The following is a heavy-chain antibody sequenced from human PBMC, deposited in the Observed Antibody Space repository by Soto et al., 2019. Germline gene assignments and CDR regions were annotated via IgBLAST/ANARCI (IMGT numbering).Heavy chain of an antibody. CDR2: INAGNGNT. CDR1: GYTFTSYA. V-gene: IGHV1-3*01. Sequence: ASVKVSCKXSGYTFTSYAMHWVRQAPGQRLEWMGWINAGNGNTKYSQKFQGRVTITRDTSASTAYMELSSLKASDTAMYYCASKDGNSSSPWDYYGMDVWGQGTTVTVSS. CDR3: ASKDGNSSSPWDYYGMDV. J-gene: IGHJ6*02. D-gene: IGHD6-6*01.